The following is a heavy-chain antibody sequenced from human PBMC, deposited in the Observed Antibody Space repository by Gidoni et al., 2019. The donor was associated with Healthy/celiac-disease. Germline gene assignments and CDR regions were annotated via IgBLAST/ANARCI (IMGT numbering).Heavy chain of an antibody. Sequence: QLQLQESAPGLVKPSETLSLTCTVSGGSISSSSYYWGWIRQPPGKGLEWMGSIYYSGSTYYNPSLKSRVTISVDTSKNQFSLKLSSVTAADTAVYYCARPQAPSMVRGWVYRENQWFDPWGQGTLVTVSS. J-gene: IGHJ5*02. CDR3: ARPQAPSMVRGWVYRENQWFDP. D-gene: IGHD3-10*01. V-gene: IGHV4-39*01. CDR1: GGSISSSSYY. CDR2: IYYSGST.